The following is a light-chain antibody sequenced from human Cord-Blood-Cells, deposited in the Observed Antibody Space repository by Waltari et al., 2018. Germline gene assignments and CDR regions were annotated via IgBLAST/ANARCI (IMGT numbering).Light chain of an antibody. V-gene: IGKV3-20*01. CDR2: GAS. Sequence: EIVLTPSPGSLSLSPVERSTLSCRASQSVSSSYLAWYQQKPGQAPRLLIYGASSRATGIPDRFSGSGSGTDFTLTISRLEPEDFAVYYCQQYGSSPKLTFGGGTKVEIK. CDR3: QQYGSSPKLT. CDR1: QSVSSSY. J-gene: IGKJ4*01.